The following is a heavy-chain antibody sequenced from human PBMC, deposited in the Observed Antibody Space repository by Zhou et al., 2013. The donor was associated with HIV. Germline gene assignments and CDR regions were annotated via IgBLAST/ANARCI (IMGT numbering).Heavy chain of an antibody. CDR3: ARDGRYFDSRRFGLDI. J-gene: IGHJ3*02. V-gene: IGHV1-18*01. CDR2: ISGFMGNT. D-gene: IGHD3-9*01. CDR1: GYTFSSHG. Sequence: QVQLVQSGAEVKKPGASVKISCKASGYTFSSHGISWVRQAPGQGLEWLGWISGFMGNTVHALRFQGRVAMTTDSSTRSAYMELRSLRPDDTAMYYCARDGRYFDSRRFGLDIWGQGTMVTVSS.